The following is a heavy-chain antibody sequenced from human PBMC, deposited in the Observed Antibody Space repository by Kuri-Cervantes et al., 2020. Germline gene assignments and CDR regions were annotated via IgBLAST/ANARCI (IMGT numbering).Heavy chain of an antibody. CDR2: ISSGETI. V-gene: IGHV3-48*03. Sequence: GGSLRLSCAASGFTFSSSEMSWVRQAPGKGLEWVSYISSGETISYADSVKGRFTISRDNAKNSLYLQMNSLRGEDTAVYYCARVGRSTRPGYWGQGTLVTVSS. J-gene: IGHJ4*02. CDR3: ARVGRSTRPGY. D-gene: IGHD6-6*01. CDR1: GFTFSSSE.